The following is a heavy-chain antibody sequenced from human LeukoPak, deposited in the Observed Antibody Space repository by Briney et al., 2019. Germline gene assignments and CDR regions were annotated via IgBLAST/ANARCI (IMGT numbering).Heavy chain of an antibody. CDR2: IYHSGST. CDR1: GYSISSGYY. J-gene: IGHJ5*02. CDR3: ARMSYDILTGYKYNWFDP. V-gene: IGHV4-38-2*02. Sequence: SETLSLTCTVSGYSISSGYYWGWIRQPPGKGLEWIGSIYHSGSTYYNPSLKSRVTISVDTSKNQFSLKLSSVTAADTAVYYCARMSYDILTGYKYNWFDPWGQGTLVTVSS. D-gene: IGHD3-9*01.